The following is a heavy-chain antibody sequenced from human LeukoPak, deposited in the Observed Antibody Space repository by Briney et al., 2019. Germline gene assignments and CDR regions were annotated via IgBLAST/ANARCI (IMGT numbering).Heavy chain of an antibody. CDR2: INPNRGGT. J-gene: IGHJ5*02. CDR3: ARDTIAAAGSYNSFDP. CDR1: VYTSTGYY. V-gene: IGHV1-2*02. D-gene: IGHD6-13*01. Sequence: SVNVSCQASVYTSTGYYRHGVRQARGQGDEGMGWINPNRGGTNYAQKFQGRITMTRDTSISTAYMELSRLRSDDTAVYYCARDTIAAAGSYNSFDPWGQGTLVTVSS.